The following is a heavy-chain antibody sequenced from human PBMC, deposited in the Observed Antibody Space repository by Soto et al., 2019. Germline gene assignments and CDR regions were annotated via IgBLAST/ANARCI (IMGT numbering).Heavy chain of an antibody. D-gene: IGHD1-26*01. CDR2: IYYSGST. CDR3: ASSIVGASYFDY. V-gene: IGHV4-61*01. CDR1: GGSVSSGSYY. J-gene: IGHJ4*02. Sequence: PSETLSLTCTVSGGSVSSGSYYWSWIRQPPGKGLEWIGYIYYSGSTNYNPSLKSRVTISVDTSKNQFSLKLSSATAADTAVYYCASSIVGASYFDYWGQGTLVTVSS.